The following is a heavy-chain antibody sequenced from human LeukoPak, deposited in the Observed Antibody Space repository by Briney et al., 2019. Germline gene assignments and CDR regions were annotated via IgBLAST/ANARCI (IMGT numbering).Heavy chain of an antibody. CDR3: AGGQDYYGSEYGMDV. V-gene: IGHV3-21*01. CDR2: ISSSSSYI. J-gene: IGHJ6*04. CDR1: RFTFSSYS. D-gene: IGHD3-10*01. Sequence: GGSLRLSCAASRFTFSSYSMNWVRQAPGKGLEWVSSISSSSSYIYYADSVKGRFTISRDNAKNSLYLQMNSLRAEDTAVYYCAGGQDYYGSEYGMDVWGKGTTVTVSS.